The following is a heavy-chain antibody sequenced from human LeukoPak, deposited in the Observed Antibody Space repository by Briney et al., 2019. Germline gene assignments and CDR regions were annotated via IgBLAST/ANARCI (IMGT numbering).Heavy chain of an antibody. J-gene: IGHJ4*02. Sequence: KSGGSLRLSCAASGFSFSSYSMNWVRQAPGKGLEWVSSISSASGYIYYADSLKGRFTISRANAKNSLSLQMNSLRAEDTAVYYCVRDAGHIWYGRFDYWGQGALVTVSS. CDR1: GFSFSSYS. CDR3: VRDAGHIWYGRFDY. V-gene: IGHV3-21*01. CDR2: ISSASGYI. D-gene: IGHD3-10*01.